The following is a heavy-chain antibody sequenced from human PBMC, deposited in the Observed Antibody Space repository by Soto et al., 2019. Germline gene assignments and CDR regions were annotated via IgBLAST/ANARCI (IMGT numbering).Heavy chain of an antibody. J-gene: IGHJ4*02. CDR1: GDSIRCYHYY. CDR2: VYFSGGNS. CDR3: AYGSSSAWIDK. V-gene: IGHV4-39*01. Sequence: PSETLSLTCSVSGDSIRCYHYYWVWIRQAPGKGLEWVGSVYFSGGNSYYNPSLKSRVTISVDTSYNKFFLRLNSVTAADTAVYFCAYGSSSAWIDKWGQGTLVTVSS. D-gene: IGHD6-25*01.